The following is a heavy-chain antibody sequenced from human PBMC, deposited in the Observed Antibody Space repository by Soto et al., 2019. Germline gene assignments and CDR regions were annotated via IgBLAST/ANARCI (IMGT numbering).Heavy chain of an antibody. CDR3: ARARIAVAGYDY. V-gene: IGHV3-74*01. J-gene: IGHJ4*02. CDR2: INSDGSST. CDR1: GFTFSSYW. D-gene: IGHD6-19*01. Sequence: PGGSLRLSCAASGFTFSSYWMHWVRQAPGKGLVWVSRINSDGSSTTYADSVKGRFTISRDNAKNTLYLQMNSLRAEDTAVYYCARARIAVAGYDYWGQGTLVTVSS.